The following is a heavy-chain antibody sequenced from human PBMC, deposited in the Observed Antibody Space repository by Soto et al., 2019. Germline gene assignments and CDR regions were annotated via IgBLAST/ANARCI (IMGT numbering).Heavy chain of an antibody. CDR2: IYYSGST. Sequence: QVQLQESGPGLVKPSQTLSLTCTVSGGSISSGDYYWSWIRQPPGKGLEWIGYIYYSGSTYYNPSLKSRVTISVDTSKNQFSLKLSSVTAAETAVYYCARVGQIGAWWQTQSGYFDYWGQGTLVTVSS. CDR3: ARVGQIGAWWQTQSGYFDY. D-gene: IGHD2-15*01. CDR1: GGSISSGDYY. V-gene: IGHV4-30-4*01. J-gene: IGHJ4*02.